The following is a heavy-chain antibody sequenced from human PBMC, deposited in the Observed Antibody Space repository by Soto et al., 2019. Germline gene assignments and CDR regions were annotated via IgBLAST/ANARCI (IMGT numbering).Heavy chain of an antibody. J-gene: IGHJ6*02. CDR3: TTGRDIVLMGPLGRYGMDV. CDR2: IKSKTDGGTT. CDR1: GFTFSNAW. Sequence: CAASGFTFSNAWMNWVRQAPGKGLEWVGRIKSKTDGGTTDYAAPVKGRFTISRDDSKNTLYLQMNSLKTEDTAVYYCTTGRDIVLMGPLGRYGMDVWGQGTTVTVSS. V-gene: IGHV3-15*07. D-gene: IGHD2-8*01.